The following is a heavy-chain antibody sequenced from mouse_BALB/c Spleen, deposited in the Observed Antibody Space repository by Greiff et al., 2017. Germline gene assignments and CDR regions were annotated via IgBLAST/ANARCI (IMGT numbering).Heavy chain of an antibody. CDR1: GFTFSSYA. CDR2: ISSGGST. Sequence: EVMLVESGGGLVKPGGSLKLSCAASGFTFSSYAMSWVRQTPEKRLEWVASISSGGSTYYPDSVKGRFTISRDNARNILYLQMSSLRSEDTAMYYCARGRVYGNYEGFAYWGQGTLVTVSA. CDR3: ARGRVYGNYEGFAY. V-gene: IGHV5-6-5*01. J-gene: IGHJ3*01. D-gene: IGHD2-1*01.